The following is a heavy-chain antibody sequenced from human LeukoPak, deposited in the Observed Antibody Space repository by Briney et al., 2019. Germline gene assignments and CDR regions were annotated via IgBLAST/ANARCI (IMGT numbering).Heavy chain of an antibody. CDR3: ARVDYDFWSGYAHPPYYYYYYGMDV. D-gene: IGHD3-3*01. CDR1: GYTFTSYD. CDR2: MNPNSGNT. V-gene: IGHV1-8*01. Sequence: VASVKVSCKASGYTFTSYDINWVRQATGQGLEWMGWMNPNSGNTGYAQKFQGRVTMTRNTSMSTAYMELSSLRSEDTAVYYCARVDYDFWSGYAHPPYYYYYYGMDVWGQGTTVTVSS. J-gene: IGHJ6*02.